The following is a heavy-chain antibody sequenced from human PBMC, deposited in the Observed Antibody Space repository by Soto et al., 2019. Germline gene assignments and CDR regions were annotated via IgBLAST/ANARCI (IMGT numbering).Heavy chain of an antibody. J-gene: IGHJ6*02. V-gene: IGHV3-7*01. D-gene: IGHD6-19*01. CDR1: GFTFSTYW. CDR2: IKQDGSEK. Sequence: GGSLILSCVASGFTFSTYWMSWVRQAPGKGLEWVANIKQDGSEKYYVDSVKDRFTISRDNAKNSLYLQMNSLRAEDSAVYYCARVYPGSGWPYHYYGMDVWGQGTTVTVSS. CDR3: ARVYPGSGWPYHYYGMDV.